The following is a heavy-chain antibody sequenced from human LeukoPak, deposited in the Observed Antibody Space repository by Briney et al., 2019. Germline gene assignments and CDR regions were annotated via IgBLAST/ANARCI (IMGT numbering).Heavy chain of an antibody. CDR3: ARGSTNWGLDY. CDR2: INHSGST. J-gene: IGHJ4*02. D-gene: IGHD7-27*01. CDR1: GGSFSGYY. Sequence: SETLSLTCAVYGGSFSGYYWGWIRQPPGKGLEWIGEINHSGSTNYNPSLKSRVTISVDTSKNQFSLKLSSVTAADTAVYYCARGSTNWGLDYWGQGTLVTVPS. V-gene: IGHV4-34*01.